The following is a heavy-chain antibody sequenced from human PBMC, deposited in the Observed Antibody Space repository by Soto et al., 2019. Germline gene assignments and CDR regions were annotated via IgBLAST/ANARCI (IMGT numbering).Heavy chain of an antibody. V-gene: IGHV5-51*01. CDR1: GYSFTSYW. Sequence: GESLKISCKGSGYSFTSYWIGWVRQMPGKGLEWMGIIYPGDSDTRYSPSFQGQVTISADKSISTAYLQWSSLKASDTAMYYCARTYYYGSGSYPQGNWFDPWGQGTLVTVSS. J-gene: IGHJ5*02. D-gene: IGHD3-10*01. CDR2: IYPGDSDT. CDR3: ARTYYYGSGSYPQGNWFDP.